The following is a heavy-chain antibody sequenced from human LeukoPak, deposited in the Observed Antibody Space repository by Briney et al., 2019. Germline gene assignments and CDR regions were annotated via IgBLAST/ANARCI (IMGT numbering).Heavy chain of an antibody. V-gene: IGHV1-69*04. CDR1: GGTFSSYA. Sequence: SVKVSCKASGGTFSSYAISWVRQAPGQGLEWMGRIIPILGIANYAQKFQGRVTITADKSTSTAYMELSSLRSEDTAVYYCARGECRGGSCYSDYWGQGTLVTVSS. CDR3: ARGECRGGSCYSDY. D-gene: IGHD2-15*01. J-gene: IGHJ4*02. CDR2: IIPILGIA.